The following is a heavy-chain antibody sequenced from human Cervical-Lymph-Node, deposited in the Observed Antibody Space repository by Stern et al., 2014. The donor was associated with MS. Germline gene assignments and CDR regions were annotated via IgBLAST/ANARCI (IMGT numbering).Heavy chain of an antibody. Sequence: VQLVESGPGLVKPSQTLSLTCTVSGVSMSSGSYPWSWIRQPAGKGLEWIGHIYTSGNTNYNPSLRGRVAMSVDTSKNQFSLKLSSVTAADTAVYYCATDGEWGVPDYWGQGALVIVSS. J-gene: IGHJ4*02. CDR2: IYTSGNT. V-gene: IGHV4-61*02. D-gene: IGHD2-8*01. CDR1: GVSMSSGSYP. CDR3: ATDGEWGVPDY.